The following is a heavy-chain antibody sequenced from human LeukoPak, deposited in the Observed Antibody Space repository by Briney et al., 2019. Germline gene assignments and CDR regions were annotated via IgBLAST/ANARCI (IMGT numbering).Heavy chain of an antibody. Sequence: GGSLRLSCAASGFTFSSYWMHWVRQAPGKGLVWVSRIITDGSSTTYADSVRGRFTISRDNAKNTLYLQMNSLRAEDTAVYYCARVGRNYFDYWGQGTLVTVSS. J-gene: IGHJ4*02. D-gene: IGHD3-10*01. CDR1: GFTFSSYW. CDR3: ARVGRNYFDY. CDR2: IITDGSST. V-gene: IGHV3-74*01.